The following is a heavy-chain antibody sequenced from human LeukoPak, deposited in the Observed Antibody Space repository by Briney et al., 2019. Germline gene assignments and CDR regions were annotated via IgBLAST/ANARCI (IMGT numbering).Heavy chain of an antibody. V-gene: IGHV4-30-4*08. D-gene: IGHD3-10*01. Sequence: SQTLSLTCTVSGGSISSGDYYWSWIRQPPGKGLEWIGYIYYSGSTYYNPSLKSRVTISVDTSKNQFSLKLSSVTAADTAVYYCASLLWFGESVTDYWGQGTLVTVSS. CDR3: ASLLWFGESVTDY. J-gene: IGHJ4*02. CDR2: IYYSGST. CDR1: GGSISSGDYY.